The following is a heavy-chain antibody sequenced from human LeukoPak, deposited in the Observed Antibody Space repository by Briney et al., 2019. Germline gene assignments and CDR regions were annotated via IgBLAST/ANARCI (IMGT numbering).Heavy chain of an antibody. CDR3: ARALDDYGAN. CDR2: ISSSSSYI. Sequence: GGSLRLSCAASGFTFSSYSMNWVRQAPGKGLEWVLSISSSSSYIYYADSVKGRFTISRDNAKNSLYLQMDSLRAEDTAVYYCARALDDYGANWGQGTLVTVSS. J-gene: IGHJ4*02. CDR1: GFTFSSYS. V-gene: IGHV3-21*01. D-gene: IGHD4-17*01.